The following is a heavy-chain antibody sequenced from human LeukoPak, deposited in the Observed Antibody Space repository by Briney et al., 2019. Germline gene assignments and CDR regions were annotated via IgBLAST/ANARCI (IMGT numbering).Heavy chain of an antibody. CDR3: AGTIFGGLLNNWFDP. J-gene: IGHJ5*02. Sequence: ETLSLTCTVSGVSTSSRSCYWGWIRQPPGKGLEWIGSIYYSGSTYYNPSLKSRVTISVDTSKNQFSLKLRSVTAADTAVYYCAGTIFGGLLNNWFDPWGQGTMVTVSS. V-gene: IGHV4-39*01. CDR2: IYYSGST. CDR1: GVSTSSRSCY. D-gene: IGHD3-3*01.